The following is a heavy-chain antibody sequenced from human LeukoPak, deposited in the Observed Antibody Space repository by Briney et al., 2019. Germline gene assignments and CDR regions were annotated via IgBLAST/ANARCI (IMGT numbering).Heavy chain of an antibody. CDR2: ISGSGGST. CDR3: AKDLGYGDYVVYDY. Sequence: GGSLRLSCAASGFTFSSYAMSWVRQAPRKGLEWVSAISGSGGSTYYADSVKGRFTISRDNSKNTLYLQMNSLRAEDTAVYYCAKDLGYGDYVVYDYWGQGTLVTVSS. J-gene: IGHJ4*02. D-gene: IGHD4-17*01. CDR1: GFTFSSYA. V-gene: IGHV3-23*01.